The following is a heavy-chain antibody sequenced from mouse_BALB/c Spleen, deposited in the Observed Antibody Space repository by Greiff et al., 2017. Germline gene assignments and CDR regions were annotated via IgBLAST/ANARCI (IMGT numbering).Heavy chain of an antibody. CDR2: ISSGGSYT. V-gene: IGHV5-6-4*01. J-gene: IGHJ4*01. Sequence: EVHLVESGGGLVKPGGSLKLSCAASGFTFSSYTMSWVRQTPEKRLEWVATISSGGSYTYYPDSVKGRFTISRDNAKNTLYLQMSSLKSEDTAMYYCTRVEITTVVATDYAMDYWGQGTSVTVSS. CDR3: TRVEITTVVATDYAMDY. D-gene: IGHD1-1*01. CDR1: GFTFSSYT.